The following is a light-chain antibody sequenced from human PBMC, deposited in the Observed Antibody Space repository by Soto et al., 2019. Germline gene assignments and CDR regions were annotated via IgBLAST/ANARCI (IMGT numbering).Light chain of an antibody. CDR1: QSISSY. CDR3: QQSYSTPHSWT. J-gene: IGKJ1*01. Sequence: DIQMTQSPSSLSASVGDRVTITCRASQSISSYLNWYQQKPGKAPKLLIYAASSLQSGVPSRFSGSGSGTDFTLTICSLQPEDFATYYCQQSYSTPHSWTFGQGT. CDR2: AAS. V-gene: IGKV1-39*01.